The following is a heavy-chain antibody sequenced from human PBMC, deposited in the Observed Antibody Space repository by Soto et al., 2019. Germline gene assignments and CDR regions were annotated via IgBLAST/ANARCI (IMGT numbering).Heavy chain of an antibody. CDR2: INTNTGNP. J-gene: IGHJ5*02. CDR3: AREDSNYWFDP. CDR1: GYTFTSYA. Sequence: ASVKVSCKASGYTFTSYAMNWVRQAPGQGLEWMGWINTNTGNPTYAQVFTGPFVFSLDTSVSTAYLQISSLKAEDTAVYSCAREDSNYWFDPWGQGTLVTVSS. V-gene: IGHV7-4-1*02. D-gene: IGHD4-4*01.